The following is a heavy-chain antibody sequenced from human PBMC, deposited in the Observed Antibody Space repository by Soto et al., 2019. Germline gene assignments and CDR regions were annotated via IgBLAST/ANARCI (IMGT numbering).Heavy chain of an antibody. CDR2: ISYDGSNK. Sequence: GGSLRLSCAASGFTFSSYAMHWVRQAPGKGLEWVAVISYDGSNKYYADSVKGRFTISRDNSKNTLYLQMNSLRAEDTAVYYCARSWYYYDSSGHLGVDYWGQGTLVTVSS. J-gene: IGHJ4*02. CDR3: ARSWYYYDSSGHLGVDY. CDR1: GFTFSSYA. V-gene: IGHV3-30-3*01. D-gene: IGHD3-22*01.